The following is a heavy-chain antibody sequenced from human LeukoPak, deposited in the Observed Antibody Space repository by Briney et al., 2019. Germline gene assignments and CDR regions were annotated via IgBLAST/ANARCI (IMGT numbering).Heavy chain of an antibody. CDR3: ARLSETAAYYYTSGYYYLRY. CDR1: GYTFVSYD. D-gene: IGHD3-22*01. V-gene: IGHV1-8*02. J-gene: IGHJ4*02. CDR2: MNPGSGNT. Sequence: ASVKVSCKASGYTFVSYDINWVRKATGQGLEWMGWMNPGSGNTGYAQRLQGRVTMTRDTSISTAYMELSGLRSEDTAVYYCARLSETAAYYYTSGYYYLRYWGQGTLVTVDS.